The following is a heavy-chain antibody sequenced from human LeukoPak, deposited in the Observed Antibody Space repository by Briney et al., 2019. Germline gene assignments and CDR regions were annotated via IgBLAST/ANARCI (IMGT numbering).Heavy chain of an antibody. D-gene: IGHD6-19*01. CDR3: ARAPAVAGTRFDY. CDR1: DYYISSGHY. J-gene: IGHJ4*02. CDR2: IYYSGST. Sequence: TXSLXCTVSDYYISSGHYWGWIRQHPGKGLEWIGYIYYSGSTYYNPSLKSRVTISVDTSKNQFSLKLSSVTAADTAVYYCARAPAVAGTRFDYWGQGTLVTVSS. V-gene: IGHV4-31*03.